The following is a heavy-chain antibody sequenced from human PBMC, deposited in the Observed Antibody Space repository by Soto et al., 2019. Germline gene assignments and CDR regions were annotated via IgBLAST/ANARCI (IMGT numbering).Heavy chain of an antibody. CDR2: IYYSGST. D-gene: IGHD3-10*01. Sequence: SETLSLTCTVSGGSISSYYWSWIRQPPGKGLEWIGYIYYSGSTNYNPSLKSRVTISVDTSKNQFSLKLSSVTAADTAVYYCASFSMVRGVLWFDPWGQGTLVTVSS. J-gene: IGHJ5*02. V-gene: IGHV4-59*01. CDR3: ASFSMVRGVLWFDP. CDR1: GGSISSYY.